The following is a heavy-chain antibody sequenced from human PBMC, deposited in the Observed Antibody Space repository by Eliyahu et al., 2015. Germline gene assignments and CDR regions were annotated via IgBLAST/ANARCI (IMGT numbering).Heavy chain of an antibody. CDR1: GYSISSGYY. V-gene: IGHV4-38-2*02. Sequence: QVQLQESGPGLVKPSETLSLTCAVSGYSISSGYYWGWIRQPPGKGLEWIGSIYHSGSTYYNPSLKSRVTISVDTSKNQFSLKLSSVTAADTAVYYCAREVSDSSGWGWFDPWGQGTLVTVPS. CDR3: AREVSDSSGWGWFDP. J-gene: IGHJ5*02. CDR2: IYHSGST. D-gene: IGHD3-22*01.